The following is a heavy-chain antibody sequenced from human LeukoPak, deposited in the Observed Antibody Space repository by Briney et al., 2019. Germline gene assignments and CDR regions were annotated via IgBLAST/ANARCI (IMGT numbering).Heavy chain of an antibody. Sequence: SETLSPTCAVYGGSFSGYYWSWIRQPPGKGLEWIGEINHSGSTNYNPSLKSRVTISVDTSKNQFSLKLSSVTAADTAVYYCARVSLRYYYYGMDVWGKGTTVTVSS. CDR3: ARVSLRYYYYGMDV. CDR1: GGSFSGYY. CDR2: INHSGST. J-gene: IGHJ6*04. V-gene: IGHV4-34*01.